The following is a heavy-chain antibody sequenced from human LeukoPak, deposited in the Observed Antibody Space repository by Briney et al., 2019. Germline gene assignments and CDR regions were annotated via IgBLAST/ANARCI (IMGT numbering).Heavy chain of an antibody. CDR2: IFHSGST. V-gene: IGHV4-39*01. J-gene: IGHJ5*02. Sequence: SETLSVTCTVSGGSIISIGYFWGWIRQPPGKGLEWIGTIFHSGSTYYNASLKSRVTMSVDTSKNLFSLKLSSATAADTAVYYCARRSTAGEWFDPWGQGTPVTVSS. CDR1: GGSIISIGYF. D-gene: IGHD3-16*01. CDR3: ARRSTAGEWFDP.